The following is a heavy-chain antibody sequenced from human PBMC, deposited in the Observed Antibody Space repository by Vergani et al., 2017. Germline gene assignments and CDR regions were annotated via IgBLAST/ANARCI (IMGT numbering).Heavy chain of an antibody. CDR3: AKDLTYGTRSDPDY. J-gene: IGHJ4*02. D-gene: IGHD4-17*01. CDR1: GFTFSSYG. CDR2: ISYDGSNK. Sequence: QVQLVESGGGVVQPGRSLRLSCAASGFTFSSYGMHWVRQAPGKGLEWVAVISYDGSNKYYADSVKGRFTIARDNSKNTLYLQMNSLRAEDTAVYYCAKDLTYGTRSDPDYWGQGTLVTVSS. V-gene: IGHV3-30*18.